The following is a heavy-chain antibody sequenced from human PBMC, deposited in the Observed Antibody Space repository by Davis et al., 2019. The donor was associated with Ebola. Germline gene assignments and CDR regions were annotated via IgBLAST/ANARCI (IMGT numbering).Heavy chain of an antibody. CDR2: INWNGGST. V-gene: IGHV3-20*04. Sequence: GESLKISCAASGFTFDDYGMSWVRQAPGKGLEYVSGINWNGGSTGYADSVKGRFTISRDNSKNTLYLQMNSLKTEDSAVYYCTADVVPAATRGVYYYYYYMDVWGKGTTVTVSS. CDR3: TADVVPAATRGVYYYYYYMDV. J-gene: IGHJ6*03. D-gene: IGHD2-2*01. CDR1: GFTFDDYG.